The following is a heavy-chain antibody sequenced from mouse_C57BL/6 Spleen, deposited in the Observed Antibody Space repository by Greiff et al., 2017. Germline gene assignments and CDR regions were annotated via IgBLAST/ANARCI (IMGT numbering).Heavy chain of an antibody. CDR1: GYTFTSYW. Sequence: QVQLQQPGAELVKPGASVKLSCKASGYTFTSYWMQWVKQRPGQGLEWIGEIDPSDSYTTYNQKFKGKATLTVDTSSSTAYMQLSSLTSEDSAVYYCARRSSWLAYWGQGTLVTVSA. V-gene: IGHV1-50*01. J-gene: IGHJ3*01. CDR3: ARRSSWLAY. CDR2: IDPSDSYT.